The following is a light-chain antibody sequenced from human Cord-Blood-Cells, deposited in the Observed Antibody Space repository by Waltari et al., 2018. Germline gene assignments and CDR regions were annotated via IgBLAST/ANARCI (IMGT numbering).Light chain of an antibody. CDR3: CSYAGSSTWV. V-gene: IGLV2-23*01. J-gene: IGLJ3*02. CDR2: EGS. Sequence: QSALTQPASVSGSPGQSITISCTGTSSDVGRYNLVSLYQQHPGKAPKLMIYEGSKRPSGVSNRCSGSKSGNTASLTISGLQAEDEADYYCCSYAGSSTWVFGGGTKLTVL. CDR1: SSDVGRYNL.